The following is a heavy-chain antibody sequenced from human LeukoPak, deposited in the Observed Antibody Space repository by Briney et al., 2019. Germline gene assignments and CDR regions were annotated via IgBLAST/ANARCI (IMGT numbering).Heavy chain of an antibody. CDR1: GFTFSSYW. CDR3: AREVVRGVYYYYGMDV. Sequence: GGSLRLSCAASGFTFSSYWMHWVRHAPGKGLVWVSRINSDGSSTSYADSVKGRFTISRDNAKNTLYLQMNSLRAEDTAVYYCAREVVRGVYYYYGMDVWGQGTTVTVSS. J-gene: IGHJ6*02. V-gene: IGHV3-74*01. D-gene: IGHD3-10*01. CDR2: INSDGSST.